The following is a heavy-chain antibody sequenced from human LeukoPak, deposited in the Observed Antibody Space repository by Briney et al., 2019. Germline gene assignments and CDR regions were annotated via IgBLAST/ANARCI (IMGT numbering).Heavy chain of an antibody. CDR2: VSSSSRTI. J-gene: IGHJ4*02. Sequence: GGSLRLSCTTSGFTFNTYSMNWVRQAPGKGLEWVSYVSSSSRTIYYADSVKGRFTISRDNAKNSLYLQMNSLRAEDTAVYYCARDLGLYDYGGNIDFWGQGTLVTVSS. CDR1: GFTFNTYS. D-gene: IGHD4-23*01. V-gene: IGHV3-48*04. CDR3: ARDLGLYDYGGNIDF.